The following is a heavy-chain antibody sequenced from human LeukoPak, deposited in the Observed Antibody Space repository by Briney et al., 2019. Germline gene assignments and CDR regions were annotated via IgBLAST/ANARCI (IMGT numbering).Heavy chain of an antibody. CDR2: INHSGST. D-gene: IGHD3-22*01. J-gene: IGHJ4*02. CDR1: GGSFSGYY. CDR3: ARDQGGYYDSSADFDY. V-gene: IGHV4-34*01. Sequence: KPSETLSLTCAVYGGSFSGYYWSWIRQPPGKGLEWIGEINHSGSTNYNPSLKSRVTISVDTSKNQFSLKLSSVTAADTAVYYCARDQGGYYDSSADFDYWGQGTLVTVSS.